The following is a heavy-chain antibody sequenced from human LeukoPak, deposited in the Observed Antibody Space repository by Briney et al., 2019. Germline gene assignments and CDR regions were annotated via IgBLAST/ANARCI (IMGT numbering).Heavy chain of an antibody. CDR2: IYTSGST. J-gene: IGHJ4*02. CDR3: ARGPTIRIAARPRYYFDY. CDR1: GGSISSYY. D-gene: IGHD6-6*01. V-gene: IGHV4-4*07. Sequence: PSETLSLTCTVSGGSISSYYWSWLRQPAGKGLEWIGRIYTSGSTNYNPSLKSRVTMSVDTSKNQFSLKLSSVTAADTAVYYCARGPTIRIAARPRYYFDYWGQGTLVTVSS.